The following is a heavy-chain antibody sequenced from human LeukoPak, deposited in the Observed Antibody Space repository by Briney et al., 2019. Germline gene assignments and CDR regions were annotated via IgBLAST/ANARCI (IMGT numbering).Heavy chain of an antibody. CDR2: TSYDGSNK. Sequence: GGSLRLSCAASGFTFSSYAMHWVRQAPGKGLEWVAVTSYDGSNKYYADSVKGRFTISRDNSKNTLYLQMNSLRAEDTAVYYCARDRYYYDSSGYYYVGYFDYWGQGTLVTVSS. D-gene: IGHD3-22*01. J-gene: IGHJ4*02. V-gene: IGHV3-30-3*01. CDR3: ARDRYYYDSSGYYYVGYFDY. CDR1: GFTFSSYA.